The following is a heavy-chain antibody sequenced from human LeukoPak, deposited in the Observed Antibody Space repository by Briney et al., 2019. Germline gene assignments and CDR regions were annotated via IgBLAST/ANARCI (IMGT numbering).Heavy chain of an antibody. Sequence: SETLSLTCTVSGGSISSGDYYWSWIRQPPGKGLEWIGYIYYSGSTYYNPSLKSRVTISVDTSKNQFSLKLSSVTAADTAVYYCASFAGRDGYNYLSAFDIWGQGTMVTVSS. V-gene: IGHV4-30-4*01. CDR3: ASFAGRDGYNYLSAFDI. CDR1: GGSISSGDYY. CDR2: IYYSGST. J-gene: IGHJ3*02. D-gene: IGHD5-24*01.